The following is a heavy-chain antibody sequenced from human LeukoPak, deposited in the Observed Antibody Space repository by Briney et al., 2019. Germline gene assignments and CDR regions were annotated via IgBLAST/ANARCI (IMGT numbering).Heavy chain of an antibody. D-gene: IGHD6-13*01. CDR1: GFTFSNYG. CDR3: AKDGEGAAAGMGGDY. J-gene: IGHJ4*02. V-gene: IGHV3-30*02. Sequence: PGGSLRLSCTTSGFTFSNYGMHWVRQAPGKGPEWVAFIPYDGINKYYADSVKGRFTISRDNSKNTLYLQMNSLRAEDTAVYYCAKDGEGAAAGMGGDYWGQGTLVTVSS. CDR2: IPYDGINK.